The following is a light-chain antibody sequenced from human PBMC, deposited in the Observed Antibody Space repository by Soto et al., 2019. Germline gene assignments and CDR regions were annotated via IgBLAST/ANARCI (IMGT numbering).Light chain of an antibody. Sequence: QSVLTQPRSVSGSPGQSVTISCTGTSSDVGGYNFVSWLQQHPGKAPKLMIYDVTKRPSGVPDRLSGSKSGITASLTISGLQGEDEADYYCCSYADSNTLVFGGGTKVTVL. CDR3: CSYADSNTLV. CDR1: SSDVGGYNF. V-gene: IGLV2-11*01. CDR2: DVT. J-gene: IGLJ2*01.